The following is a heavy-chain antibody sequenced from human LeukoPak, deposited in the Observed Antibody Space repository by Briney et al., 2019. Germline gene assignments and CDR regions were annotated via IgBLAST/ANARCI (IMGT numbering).Heavy chain of an antibody. Sequence: PSETLSLTCAVSGGSISSSNWWSWVRQPPGKGLEWIGEIYHSGSTNYNPSLKSRVTISVDKSKNQFSLKLSSVTAADTAVYYCAKDSKGWFIAVSGGVWGQGTLVTVSS. D-gene: IGHD6-19*01. V-gene: IGHV4-4*02. CDR1: GGSISSSNW. J-gene: IGHJ4*02. CDR3: AKDSKGWFIAVSGGV. CDR2: IYHSGST.